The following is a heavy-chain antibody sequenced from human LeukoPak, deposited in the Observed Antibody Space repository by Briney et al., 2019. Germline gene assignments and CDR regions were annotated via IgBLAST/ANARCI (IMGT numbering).Heavy chain of an antibody. Sequence: SQTLSLTCTVSGGSISSGDYYWSWIRQPPGKGLEWIGYIYYSGSTYYNPSLKSRVTISVDTSKNQLSLKLSSVTAADTAVYYCARGDSSGYYWVYWGQGTLVTVSS. CDR1: GGSISSGDYY. CDR3: ARGDSSGYYWVY. J-gene: IGHJ4*02. CDR2: IYYSGST. D-gene: IGHD3-22*01. V-gene: IGHV4-30-4*01.